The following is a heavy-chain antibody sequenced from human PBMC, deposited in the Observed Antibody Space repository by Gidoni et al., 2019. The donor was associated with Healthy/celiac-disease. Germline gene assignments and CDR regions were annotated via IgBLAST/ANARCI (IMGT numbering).Heavy chain of an antibody. J-gene: IGHJ6*02. V-gene: IGHV4-59*01. CDR3: ARCYSNYRPGDGMDV. D-gene: IGHD4-4*01. Sequence: QVQLQESGPGLVKPSETLSLTCPVPGGSISSYYWSWIRQPPGQGLEWIGYSYDSGSTNYNPSLKSRVTISVDTSKNQFSLKLSSVTAADTAVYYCARCYSNYRPGDGMDVWGQGTTVTVSS. CDR2: SYDSGST. CDR1: GGSISSYY.